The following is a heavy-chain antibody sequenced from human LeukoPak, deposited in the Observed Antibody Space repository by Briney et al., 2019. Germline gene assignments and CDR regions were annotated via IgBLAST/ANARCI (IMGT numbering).Heavy chain of an antibody. CDR3: ARGRKDRSSWQVWVFYFDY. CDR1: GGSINSYY. V-gene: IGHV4-59*12. D-gene: IGHD6-13*01. J-gene: IGHJ4*02. CDR2: IYYTGST. Sequence: SETLSLTCSVSGGSINSYYWSWIRQPPGKGLEWIGNIYYTGSTNYNPSLQSRVTISVDTSKNQFSLKLGSVTAADTAVYYCARGRKDRSSWQVWVFYFDYWGQGTLVTVSS.